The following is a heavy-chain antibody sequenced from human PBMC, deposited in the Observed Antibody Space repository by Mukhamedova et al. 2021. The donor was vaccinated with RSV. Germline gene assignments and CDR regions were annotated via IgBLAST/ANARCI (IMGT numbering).Heavy chain of an antibody. J-gene: IGHJ4*02. V-gene: IGHV1-18*01. Sequence: EYMGWISTYYGKTNYAQKLHSRVTTTTDTFTSTAYMELRSLRSDYTAVYYCAARSGTYPYYFDYWGQGTLVTVSS. D-gene: IGHD3-10*01. CDR2: ISTYYGKT. CDR3: AARSGTYPYYFDY.